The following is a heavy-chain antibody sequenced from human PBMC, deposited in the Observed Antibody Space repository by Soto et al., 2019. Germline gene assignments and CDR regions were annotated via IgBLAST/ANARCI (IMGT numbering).Heavy chain of an antibody. D-gene: IGHD1-7*01. J-gene: IGHJ4*02. CDR3: ARGARNYYYFDC. Sequence: EVQLVESGGGLFQPGGSLRLSCVASGFTFSNYWIHWVRQAPGKGLVWVSRINGDGSSTNYADSVKGQFTISRDKAKNTVYLKRNRLRVEDTAVYYCARGARNYYYFDCWGQGTLVIVSS. CDR1: GFTFSNYW. CDR2: INGDGSST. V-gene: IGHV3-74*01.